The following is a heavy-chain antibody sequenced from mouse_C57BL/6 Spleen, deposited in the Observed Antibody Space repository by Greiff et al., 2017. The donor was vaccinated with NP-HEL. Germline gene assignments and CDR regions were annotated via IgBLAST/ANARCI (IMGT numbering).Heavy chain of an antibody. CDR3: ARWYFDV. CDR2: IYPGSGNT. V-gene: IGHV1-76*01. CDR1: GYTFTDYY. J-gene: IGHJ1*03. Sequence: QVQLQQSGAELVRPGASVKLSCKASGYTFTDYYINWVKQRPGQGLEWIARIYPGSGNTYYNEKFKGKATLTAEKSSSTAYMQLSSLTSEDSAVYFCARWYFDVWGTVTTVTVSS.